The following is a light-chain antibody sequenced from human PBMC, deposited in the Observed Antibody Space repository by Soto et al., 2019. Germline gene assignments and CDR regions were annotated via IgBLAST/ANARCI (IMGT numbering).Light chain of an antibody. Sequence: DIQMTQSQPSLSASVGDRVIIACRASQSISSFLSWYQQKPGKAPKLLIYAASSLQSGVPSRFSGSGSGTDLTLTISSLQPEDFATYYCQQSYSTPRTFGQGTKLEI. CDR3: QQSYSTPRT. CDR2: AAS. J-gene: IGKJ2*01. CDR1: QSISSF. V-gene: IGKV1-39*01.